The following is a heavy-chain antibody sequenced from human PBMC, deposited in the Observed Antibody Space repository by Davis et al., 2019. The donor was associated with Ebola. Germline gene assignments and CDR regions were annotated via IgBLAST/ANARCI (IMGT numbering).Heavy chain of an antibody. D-gene: IGHD4-17*01. CDR2: ISNSGAHK. V-gene: IGHV3-21*01. CDR1: GFTFDTYD. CDR3: ARDPYGDYWLDY. J-gene: IGHJ4*02. Sequence: GGSLRLSCAASGFTFDTYDMNWVRQAPGKGLEWVASISNSGAHKNYADSLQGRFTVARDNAKNALYLQMNSLSAEDTAVYYCARDPYGDYWLDYWGQGTLVTVSS.